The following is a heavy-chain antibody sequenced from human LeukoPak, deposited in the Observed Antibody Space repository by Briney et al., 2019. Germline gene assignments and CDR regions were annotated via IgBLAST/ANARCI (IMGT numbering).Heavy chain of an antibody. V-gene: IGHV3-30*04. CDR2: ISYDGSNK. J-gene: IGHJ4*02. D-gene: IGHD3-22*01. CDR1: GFTFGSFA. CDR3: ARDPDTSGYYVFDY. Sequence: PGGSLRLSCAASGFTFGSFAKHWVREAPGTGLEWVALISYDGSNKYYADFVKGRFTISRDNSKNTLYLQMNSLRAEDTAVYYCARDPDTSGYYVFDYWGQGTLVTVSS.